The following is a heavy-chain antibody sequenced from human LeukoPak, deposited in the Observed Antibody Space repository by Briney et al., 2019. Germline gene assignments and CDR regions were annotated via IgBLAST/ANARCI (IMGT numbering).Heavy chain of an antibody. CDR3: SKRPSDYGDYVTYFDY. V-gene: IGHV3-30*18. CDR1: GFSFISYG. Sequence: GGSLRLSCAASGFSFISYGMHWVRQAPGKGLEWVGVISDDGRNKNYADSVKGRFTISRDNSKATLYLQMNSLREEDTAVYYCSKRPSDYGDYVTYFDYWGQGTLVTVSS. J-gene: IGHJ4*02. D-gene: IGHD4-17*01. CDR2: ISDDGRNK.